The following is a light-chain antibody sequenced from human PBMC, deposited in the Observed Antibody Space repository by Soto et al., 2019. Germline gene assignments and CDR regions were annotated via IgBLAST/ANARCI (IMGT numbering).Light chain of an antibody. Sequence: EIVMTQSPATLSVSPGESATLSCRASQSISSELAWYQQKPGQPPRLLIYGASTRATGVPARFTGSGSGSDLTLTISGLQSEDFAVYYCQHGHNWPLTFGQGTRLEI. CDR3: QHGHNWPLT. J-gene: IGKJ2*01. CDR1: QSISSE. V-gene: IGKV3-15*01. CDR2: GAS.